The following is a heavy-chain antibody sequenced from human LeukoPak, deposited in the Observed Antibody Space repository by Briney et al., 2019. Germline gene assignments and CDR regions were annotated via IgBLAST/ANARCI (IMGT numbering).Heavy chain of an antibody. CDR2: ISSSSTYI. Sequence: PGGSLRLSCGASGFTFSSYSMNWVRQAPGKGLEWVSSISSSSTYIYYADSVKGRFTISRDNAKNSLYLQMNSLRAEDAAVYYCARESIIGTTVSYYFDYWGQGTLVTVSS. CDR3: ARESIIGTTVSYYFDY. V-gene: IGHV3-21*01. J-gene: IGHJ4*02. CDR1: GFTFSSYS. D-gene: IGHD1-20*01.